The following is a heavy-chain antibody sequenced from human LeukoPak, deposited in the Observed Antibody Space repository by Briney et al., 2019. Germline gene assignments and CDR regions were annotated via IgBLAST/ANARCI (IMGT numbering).Heavy chain of an antibody. J-gene: IGHJ4*02. Sequence: GGSLRLSCGTSGFSFRNYGMHWVRQAPGKGLEWVAFIRYHGNDKYYADSVKGRFTISRDNSKNTLYLQMNSLRAEDTAVYYCAKAATYYDILTGYYYFDYWGQGTLVTVSS. D-gene: IGHD3-9*01. CDR3: AKAATYYDILTGYYYFDY. CDR2: IRYHGNDK. V-gene: IGHV3-30*02. CDR1: GFSFRNYG.